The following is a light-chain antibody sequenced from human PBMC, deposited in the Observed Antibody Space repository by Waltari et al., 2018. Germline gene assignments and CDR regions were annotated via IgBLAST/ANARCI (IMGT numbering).Light chain of an antibody. J-gene: IGLJ2*01. CDR3: AAWDDSLNAVV. CDR1: SSNIGGNT. CDR2: NNN. V-gene: IGLV1-44*01. Sequence: QSVLTQPPSASGTPGQRVTISCSGSSSNIGGNTVNWYQQHPGAAPKLHIYNNNPRPSGVPDRFSGPKSGTAASLAISSIQSEDEAHDYCAAWDDSLNAVVFGGGTKLTVL.